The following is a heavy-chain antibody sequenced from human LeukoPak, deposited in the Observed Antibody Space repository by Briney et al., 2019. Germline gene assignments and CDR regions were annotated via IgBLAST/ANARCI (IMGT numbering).Heavy chain of an antibody. V-gene: IGHV4-4*07. CDR2: IYSSGSA. CDR3: ARHLGAAGVLRFDP. J-gene: IGHJ5*02. CDR1: GGSISSYY. D-gene: IGHD3-3*01. Sequence: PSETLSLTCTVSGGSISSYYWSWIRQPAGKGLEWIGRIYSSGSANYNPSLESRVTMSVDTSKNQFSLKLSSVTAADTAVYYCARHLGAAGVLRFDPWGQGTLVTVSS.